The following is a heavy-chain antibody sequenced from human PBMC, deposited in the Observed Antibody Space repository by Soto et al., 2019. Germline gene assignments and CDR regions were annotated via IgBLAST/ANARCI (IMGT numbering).Heavy chain of an antibody. Sequence: QVQLVQSGAEVKKPGSSVKVSCKASGGTFSSYAISWVRQAPGQGLEWMGGIIPIFGTANYAQKFQGRVTITADESTSTAYMELSSLRSGDTAVYYCARVIMVRGVISYYYGMDVWGQGTTVTVSS. V-gene: IGHV1-69*01. CDR3: ARVIMVRGVISYYYGMDV. J-gene: IGHJ6*02. CDR1: GGTFSSYA. D-gene: IGHD3-10*01. CDR2: IIPIFGTA.